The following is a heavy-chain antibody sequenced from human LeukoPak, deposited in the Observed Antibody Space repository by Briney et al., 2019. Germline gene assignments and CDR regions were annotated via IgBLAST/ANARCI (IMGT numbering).Heavy chain of an antibody. V-gene: IGHV3-23*01. CDR1: GFSFSSYG. Sequence: GGSLRLSCAASGFSFSSYGMSWVRQAPGKGLEWVSGVSGSGGNTYYADSVKGRSTISRDNSKNTLYLQMNSLRVEDTAVYYCAKDGWSTTGTTNFDYWGQGTLVTVSS. CDR3: AKDGWSTTGTTNFDY. CDR2: VSGSGGNT. D-gene: IGHD1-1*01. J-gene: IGHJ4*02.